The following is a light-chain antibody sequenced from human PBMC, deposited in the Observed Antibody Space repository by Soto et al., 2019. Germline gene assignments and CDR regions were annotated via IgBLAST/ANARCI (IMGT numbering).Light chain of an antibody. Sequence: EIVMTQSPATLSVSPGDRATLSCRASQSVSSNLAWYQQKPGQAPRLLIYGASSRATGIPARFSGSGSGTEFTLTISSLQSEDFAVYYCQQYNKWHPYTFGQGTKLEIK. J-gene: IGKJ2*01. V-gene: IGKV3-15*01. CDR1: QSVSSN. CDR3: QQYNKWHPYT. CDR2: GAS.